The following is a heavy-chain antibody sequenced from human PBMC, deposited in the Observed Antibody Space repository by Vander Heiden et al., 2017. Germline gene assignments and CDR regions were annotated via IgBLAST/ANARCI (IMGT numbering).Heavy chain of an antibody. CDR3: ARAYYGDYTFDY. CDR1: GFPFSSYS. V-gene: IGHV3-21*01. J-gene: IGHJ4*02. Sequence: EVQLLESGGGLVKPGGSLRLSCAASGFPFSSYSMNWVRQAPGKGLEWVSSISSSGSYIYYADSVKGRFTISRVNAKNSLYLQMNSRRAEDTAVYYCARAYYGDYTFDYWGQGTLVTVSS. CDR2: ISSSGSYI. D-gene: IGHD4-17*01.